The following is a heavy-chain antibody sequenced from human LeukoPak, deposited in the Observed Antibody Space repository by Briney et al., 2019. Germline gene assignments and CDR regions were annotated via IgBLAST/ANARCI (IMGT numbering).Heavy chain of an antibody. CDR1: GFTFSSHA. V-gene: IGHV3-23*01. Sequence: GGSLRVSCAASGFTFSSHAMSWVRRAPGKGLEWVSAISASGDGIYYTDSVKGRFTMSRDNSKDTLYLQMNSLRADDTAVYYCAKTPGGAAGNRVFDHWGQGALVTVSS. CDR2: ISASGDGI. D-gene: IGHD6-13*01. CDR3: AKTPGGAAGNRVFDH. J-gene: IGHJ4*02.